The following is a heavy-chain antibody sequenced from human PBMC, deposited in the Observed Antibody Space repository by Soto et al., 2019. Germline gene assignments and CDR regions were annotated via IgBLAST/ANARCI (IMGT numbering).Heavy chain of an antibody. Sequence: ASVKDSCKASGYTFTRYGISWVRQAPGQGLEWMGWISAYNGNTNYAQKLQGRVTMTTDTSTSTAYMELRSLRSDDTAVYYCARVPIPSAVVVAATPFGFDPWGQGTLVTVSS. J-gene: IGHJ5*02. D-gene: IGHD2-15*01. CDR1: GYTFTRYG. V-gene: IGHV1-18*01. CDR3: ARVPIPSAVVVAATPFGFDP. CDR2: ISAYNGNT.